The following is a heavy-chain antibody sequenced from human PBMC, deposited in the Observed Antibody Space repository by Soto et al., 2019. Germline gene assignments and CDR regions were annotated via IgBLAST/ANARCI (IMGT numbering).Heavy chain of an antibody. Sequence: ASVKVSCKASGYTFTSYAMHWVRQAPGQRLEWMGWINTGNGNTKYSQKFQGRVIITRDTSASTAYMELSSLRSEDTAVYYCARGEVAIAVAGTAFGYWGQGTLVTVSS. CDR1: GYTFTSYA. J-gene: IGHJ4*02. V-gene: IGHV1-3*04. CDR2: INTGNGNT. D-gene: IGHD6-19*01. CDR3: ARGEVAIAVAGTAFGY.